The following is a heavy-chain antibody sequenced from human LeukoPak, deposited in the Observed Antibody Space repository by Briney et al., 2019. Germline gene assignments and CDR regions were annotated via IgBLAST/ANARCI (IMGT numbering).Heavy chain of an antibody. V-gene: IGHV4-61*08. Sequence: KPSETLSLTCTVSGGSVNSGGYYWSWIRQPPGKGLEWIAYIYYSGSTNYNPSLKSRVTMSVDTSKNQFSLKLTSVTAADTAVYYCAREEWNYNTIDYWGQGSLVTVSS. CDR3: AREEWNYNTIDY. CDR1: GGSVNSGGYY. CDR2: IYYSGST. D-gene: IGHD1-7*01. J-gene: IGHJ4*02.